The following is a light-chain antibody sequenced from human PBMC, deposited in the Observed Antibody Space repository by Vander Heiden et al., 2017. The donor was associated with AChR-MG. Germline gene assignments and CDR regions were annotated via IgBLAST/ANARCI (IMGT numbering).Light chain of an antibody. CDR2: SIN. CDR1: SSNIGGNF. V-gene: IGLV1-47*02. CDR3: AAWDESLRTVV. J-gene: IGLJ2*01. Sequence: QAVLTQPPSASGTPGQRVTISCSGSSSNIGGNFVYWYQQLPGTAPKLLIFSINQRPSGVPVRFSGSKSGTSASLTISGLRSEDEAEYYCAAWDESLRTVVSGGGTILTVL.